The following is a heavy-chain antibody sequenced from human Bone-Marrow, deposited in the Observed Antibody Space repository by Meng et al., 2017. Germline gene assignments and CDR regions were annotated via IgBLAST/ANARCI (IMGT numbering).Heavy chain of an antibody. CDR1: GDHFPDYY. CDR3: ARDEDISAAGKLFGDY. CDR2: INPKSGDT. V-gene: IGHV1-2*06. J-gene: IGHJ4*02. D-gene: IGHD6-25*01. Sequence: GRVGDEGKKPGALWQFSWKPFGDHFPDYYIPWVRRAPGQGLEWMGRINPKSGDTQYAQKFQARVTMTGDTSISTAYMELSGLRSDDTAMYYCARDEDISAAGKLFGDYWGQGTLVTVSS.